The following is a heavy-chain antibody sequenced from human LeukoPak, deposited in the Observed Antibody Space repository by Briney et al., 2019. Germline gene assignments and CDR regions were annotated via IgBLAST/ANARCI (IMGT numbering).Heavy chain of an antibody. CDR2: IYYSGST. V-gene: IGHV4-59*08. D-gene: IGHD2/OR15-2a*01. J-gene: IGHJ4*02. CDR3: ARHRIRKRDYYFDY. CDR1: GCSISSYY. Sequence: KPSETLSLTCTVSGCSISSYYWSWIRQPPGKGLEWIGYIYYSGSTNYNPSLKSRVTISVDTSKNQFSLKLSSVTAADAAVYYCARHRIRKRDYYFDYWGQGTLVTVSS.